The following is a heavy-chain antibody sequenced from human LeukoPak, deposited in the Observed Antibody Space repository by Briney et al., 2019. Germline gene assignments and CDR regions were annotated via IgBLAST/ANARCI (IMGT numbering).Heavy chain of an antibody. J-gene: IGHJ4*02. V-gene: IGHV3-23*01. Sequence: LAGGSLRLSCAASGFTFSSYAMSWVRQAPGKGLEWVSAISGSGGSTYYADSVKGRFTISRDNSKNTLYLQMNSLRAEDTAVYYCAKDWVLRYRYFDYWGQGTLVTVSS. CDR1: GFTFSSYA. CDR2: ISGSGGST. D-gene: IGHD3-9*01. CDR3: AKDWVLRYRYFDY.